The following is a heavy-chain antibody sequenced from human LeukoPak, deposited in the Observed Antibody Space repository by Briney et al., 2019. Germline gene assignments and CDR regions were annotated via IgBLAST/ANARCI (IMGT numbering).Heavy chain of an antibody. CDR1: GASIDSSRYY. J-gene: IGHJ2*01. CDR3: ATLAVWRDWYFDL. CDR2: IFYSGNS. V-gene: IGHV4-39*01. D-gene: IGHD2-21*01. Sequence: PSETLSLTCTVSGASIDSSRYYWGWIRQPPGKGPEWIASIFYSGNSYNNPSLKSRVTMSVDASKNQFSLKLTSVTAADTAVYYCATLAVWRDWYFDLWGRGTLVTVSS.